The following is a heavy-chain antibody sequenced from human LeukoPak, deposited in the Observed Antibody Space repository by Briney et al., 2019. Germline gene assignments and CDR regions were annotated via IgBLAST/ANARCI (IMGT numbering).Heavy chain of an antibody. CDR1: GFTFDDYA. CDR2: ISRNSGSI. CDR3: AKGPVNTAIVDGFDI. V-gene: IGHV3-9*03. D-gene: IGHD5-18*01. J-gene: IGHJ3*02. Sequence: GGSLRLSCTASGFTFDDYAMLWVRQAPGKGLEWVSGISRNSGSIGYADAANGRFTMSRDNTKNSLYPQMDRLSAEDVALYCSAKGPVNTAIVDGFDIWGQGTMVTVSS.